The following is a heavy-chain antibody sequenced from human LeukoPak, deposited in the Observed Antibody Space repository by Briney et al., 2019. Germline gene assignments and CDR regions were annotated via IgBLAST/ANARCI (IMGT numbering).Heavy chain of an antibody. D-gene: IGHD4-23*01. CDR1: GFTVSNNY. CDR3: ATSSYGGNFGLFDY. V-gene: IGHV3-23*01. J-gene: IGHJ4*02. Sequence: PGGSLRLSCAVSGFTVSNNYMSWVRQAPGKGLEWVSSITGSGGSTYYADSVKGPFTISRDNSKNTLYLQMNSLRAEDTSVYYCATSSYGGNFGLFDYWGQGILVTVSS. CDR2: ITGSGGST.